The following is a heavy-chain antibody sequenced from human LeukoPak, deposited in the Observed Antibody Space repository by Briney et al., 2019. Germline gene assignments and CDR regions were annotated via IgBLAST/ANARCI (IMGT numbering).Heavy chain of an antibody. Sequence: ASVKVSCKASEYTFTGYYLHWVGQAPGQGLEWMGWINPHSGDTDYAQKFQGRVTMTRDTSISTAYMELSRLRSDDTAVYYCARWGGHCTSGLCYYFDCWGQGTLVTVSS. CDR2: INPHSGDT. V-gene: IGHV1-2*02. J-gene: IGHJ4*02. CDR1: EYTFTGYY. CDR3: ARWGGHCTSGLCYYFDC. D-gene: IGHD2-8*01.